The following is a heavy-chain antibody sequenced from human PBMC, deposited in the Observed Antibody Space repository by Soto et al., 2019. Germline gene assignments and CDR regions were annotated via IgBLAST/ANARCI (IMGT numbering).Heavy chain of an antibody. D-gene: IGHD6-13*01. V-gene: IGHV4-59*01. J-gene: IGHJ4*02. CDR1: GGSISSYY. CDR2: IYYSGST. CDR3: ARRTGSSFAFFDY. Sequence: QVQLQESGPGLVKPSETLSLTCTVSGGSISSYYWSWIRQPPGKGLEWIGYIYYSGSTNYNPSLKSRVTISVDTSKNQLSLKLSSVTAADTAVYYCARRTGSSFAFFDYWGQGTLVTVSS.